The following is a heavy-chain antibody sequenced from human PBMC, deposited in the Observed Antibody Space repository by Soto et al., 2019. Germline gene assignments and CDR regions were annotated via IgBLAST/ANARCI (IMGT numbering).Heavy chain of an antibody. CDR2: ISAYNGNI. CDR1: GYDFTNYG. Sequence: QVRLVQSGAEVKKPGASVKVSCKTYGYDFTNYGINWVRQAPGQGLEWMGWISAYNGNIVYAQNFRGRATLTTDTSTGSAYMELRSLRSDDTAVYYCARGHDIFTVWKFTFWGQGTLVTVSS. J-gene: IGHJ4*02. D-gene: IGHD3-9*01. CDR3: ARGHDIFTVWKFTF. V-gene: IGHV1-18*01.